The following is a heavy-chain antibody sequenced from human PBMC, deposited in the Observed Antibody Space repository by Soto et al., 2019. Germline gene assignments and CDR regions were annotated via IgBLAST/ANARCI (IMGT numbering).Heavy chain of an antibody. Sequence: EVQLLESGGGLVQPGGSLRLSCAASGFTFSSYAMSWVRQAPGKGLEWVSAISGSGGSTYYADSVKGRFTISRDNSKNTLYLQMNSLRAEDTAVYYCAKDLGYDFWSGYYGGGFDYWGQGTLVTVSS. CDR1: GFTFSSYA. J-gene: IGHJ4*02. D-gene: IGHD3-3*01. CDR2: ISGSGGST. CDR3: AKDLGYDFWSGYYGGGFDY. V-gene: IGHV3-23*01.